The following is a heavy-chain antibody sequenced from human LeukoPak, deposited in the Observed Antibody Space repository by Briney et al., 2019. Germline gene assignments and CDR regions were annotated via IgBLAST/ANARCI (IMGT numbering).Heavy chain of an antibody. D-gene: IGHD2-2*01. CDR3: ARVGGSSVFDH. J-gene: IGHJ4*02. CDR1: GGSISSYY. V-gene: IGHV4-59*01. CDR2: IYYSGST. Sequence: SETLSLTCTVSGGSISSYYWSWIRQPPGEGLEWIGYIYYSGSTNYNPSLKSRVTISVDTSKNQFSLKLSSVTAADTAVYYCARVGGSSVFDHWGQGTLVTVSS.